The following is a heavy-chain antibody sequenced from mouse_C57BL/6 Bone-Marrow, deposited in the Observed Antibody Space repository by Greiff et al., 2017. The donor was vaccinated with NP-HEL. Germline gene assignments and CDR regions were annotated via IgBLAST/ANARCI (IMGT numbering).Heavy chain of an antibody. CDR3: ARTGVYTWAY. CDR2: IYPRSGNT. J-gene: IGHJ3*01. V-gene: IGHV1-81*01. D-gene: IGHD1-3*01. Sequence: QVQLKQSGAELARPGASVKLSCKASGYTFTSYGISWVKQRTGQGLEWIGEIYPRSGNTYYNEKFKGKATLTADKSSSTAYMELRSLTSEDSAVYFCARTGVYTWAYWGQGTLVTVSA. CDR1: GYTFTSYG.